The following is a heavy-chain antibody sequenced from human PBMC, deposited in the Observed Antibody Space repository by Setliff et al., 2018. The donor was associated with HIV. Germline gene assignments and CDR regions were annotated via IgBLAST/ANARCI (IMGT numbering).Heavy chain of an antibody. J-gene: IGHJ4*02. CDR3: ASARIPTGGTSTSFDY. CDR2: GYTKTDGGTT. V-gene: IGHV3-15*07. Sequence: PGGSLRLSCAASGFSFSNAWMDWVRQAPGKGLEWVGRGYTKTDGGTTDYAAPVKGRFTISRDNSKNTLYVQVNSLRPEDTGVYYCASARIPTGGTSTSFDYWGQGTLVTVSS. D-gene: IGHD1-1*01. CDR1: GFSFSNAW.